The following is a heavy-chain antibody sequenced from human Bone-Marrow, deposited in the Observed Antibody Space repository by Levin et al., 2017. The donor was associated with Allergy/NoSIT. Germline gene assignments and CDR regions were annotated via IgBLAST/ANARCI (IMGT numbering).Heavy chain of an antibody. CDR3: TRDGGGLGY. J-gene: IGHJ4*02. CDR2: IYPDGSST. CDR1: GFTFSSYW. V-gene: IGHV3-74*01. Sequence: GGSLRLSCAASGFTFSSYWMHWVRQPPGKGLVWVSRIYPDGSSTTYADSVQGRFTISRANAKNTLYLHMNSLRTEATAVYYCTRDGGGLGYWGQGTLVTVSS. D-gene: IGHD2-15*01.